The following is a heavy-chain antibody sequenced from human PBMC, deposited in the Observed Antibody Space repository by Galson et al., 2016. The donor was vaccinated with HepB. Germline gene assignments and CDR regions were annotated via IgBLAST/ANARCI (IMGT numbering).Heavy chain of an antibody. D-gene: IGHD2-21*01. CDR2: ISVYTGKT. CDR1: GFTFSRYA. V-gene: IGHV1-18*01. Sequence: SVKVSCKASGFTFSRYAITWVRQAPGQGLEWMGWISVYTGKTKYAQSLQGRVSMTTDTSTSTACMELRSLTSDDTAVYYCARDTMRTILDYWGQGTLVTVSS. CDR3: ARDTMRTILDY. J-gene: IGHJ4*02.